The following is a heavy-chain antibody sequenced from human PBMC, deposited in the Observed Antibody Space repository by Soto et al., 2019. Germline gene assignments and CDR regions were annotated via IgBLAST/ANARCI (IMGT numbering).Heavy chain of an antibody. CDR1: GGSIGSGGYY. V-gene: IGHV4-31*03. D-gene: IGHD2-15*01. CDR2: IYYSGST. CDR3: ARDRQGYCSGGSCSSYYYGMDV. Sequence: SETLSLTCTVSGGSIGSGGYYWSWIRQHPGKGLEWIGYIYYSGSTYYNPSLKSRVTISVDTSKNQFSLKLSSVTAADTAVYYCARDRQGYCSGGSCSSYYYGMDVWGQGTTVTVSS. J-gene: IGHJ6*02.